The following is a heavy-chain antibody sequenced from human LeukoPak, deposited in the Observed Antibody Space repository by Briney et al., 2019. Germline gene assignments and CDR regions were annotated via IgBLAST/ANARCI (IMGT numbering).Heavy chain of an antibody. V-gene: IGHV4-34*01. CDR1: GGSFSGYY. CDR3: ARKPLGDSSGLDYYFDY. D-gene: IGHD6-19*01. J-gene: IGHJ4*02. CDR2: IYYSGST. Sequence: KTSETLSLTCAVYGGSFSGYYWSWIRQPPGKGLEWIGSIYYSGSTYYNPSLKSRVTISVDTSKNQFYLKLSSVTAADTAVYYCARKPLGDSSGLDYYFDYWGQGTLVTVSS.